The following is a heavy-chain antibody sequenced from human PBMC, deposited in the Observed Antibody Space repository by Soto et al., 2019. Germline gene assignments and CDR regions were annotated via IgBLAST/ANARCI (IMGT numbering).Heavy chain of an antibody. CDR3: AREPRYCSGGSCYPRRKGMDV. CDR1: GFTFSSYD. Sequence: GGSLRLSCAASGFTFSSYDMHWVRQATGKGLEWVSAIGTAGDTYYPGSVKGRFTISRENAKNSLYLQMNSLRAGDTAVYYCAREPRYCSGGSCYPRRKGMDVWGQGTTVTVSS. CDR2: IGTAGDT. D-gene: IGHD2-15*01. V-gene: IGHV3-13*01. J-gene: IGHJ6*02.